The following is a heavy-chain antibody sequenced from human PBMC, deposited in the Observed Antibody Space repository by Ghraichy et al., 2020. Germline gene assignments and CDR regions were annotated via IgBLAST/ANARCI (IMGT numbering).Heavy chain of an antibody. D-gene: IGHD3-22*01. Sequence: GSLRLSCEASGFTFSTYWMTWVRQAPGKGLEWVANIRQDGGKKNYLDSVKGRFTVSRDNAKNSLYLQMSSLGAEDTAVYYCAREAGYYYDSTGYYDFWGQGTLVTVSS. CDR3: AREAGYYYDSTGYYDF. J-gene: IGHJ4*02. CDR1: GFTFSTYW. V-gene: IGHV3-7*03. CDR2: IRQDGGKK.